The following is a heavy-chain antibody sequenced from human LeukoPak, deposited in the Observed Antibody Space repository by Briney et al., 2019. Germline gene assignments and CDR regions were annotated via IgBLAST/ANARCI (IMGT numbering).Heavy chain of an antibody. CDR1: GFSSFGSRW. J-gene: IGHJ4*02. Sequence: GGSLRLSCAVSGFSSFGSRWMHWVRQVPGKGLEWVSYISSSSSTIYCADSVRGRFTISRDNAKNSLYLQMNSLRAEDTAVYYCARDRSPINWGQGTLVTVSS. CDR3: ARDRSPIN. CDR2: ISSSSSTI. V-gene: IGHV3-48*04. D-gene: IGHD2-2*01.